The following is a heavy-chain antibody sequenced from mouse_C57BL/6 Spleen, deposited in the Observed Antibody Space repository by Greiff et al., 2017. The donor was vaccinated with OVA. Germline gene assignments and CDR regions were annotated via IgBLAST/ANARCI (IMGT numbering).Heavy chain of an antibody. CDR2: ISSGGSYT. J-gene: IGHJ2*01. V-gene: IGHV5-6*01. CDR1: GFTFSSYG. Sequence: EVQLVESGGDLVKPGGSLKLSCAASGFTFSSYGMSWVRQTPDKRLEWVATISSGGSYTYYPDSVKGRFTISRDNAKNTLYLQMSSLKSEDTAMYYCARHRQMVTTTVFFDYWGQGTTLTVSS. D-gene: IGHD2-2*01. CDR3: ARHRQMVTTTVFFDY.